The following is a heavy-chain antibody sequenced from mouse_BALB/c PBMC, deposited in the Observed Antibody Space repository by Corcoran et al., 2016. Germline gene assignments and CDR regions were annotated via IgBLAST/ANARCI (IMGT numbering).Heavy chain of an antibody. J-gene: IGHJ1*01. Sequence: LVKTGASVKISCKASGYSFTGYYMHWVKQSHGKSLEWIGYISCYNSATSYNQKFKGKATFTVDTSSNTAYMQFNSLTSEDSAVYYCARHGSPYWYFDVWGAGTTVTVSS. CDR2: ISCYNSAT. V-gene: IGHV1S34*01. CDR3: ARHGSPYWYFDV. D-gene: IGHD1-1*01. CDR1: GYSFTGYY.